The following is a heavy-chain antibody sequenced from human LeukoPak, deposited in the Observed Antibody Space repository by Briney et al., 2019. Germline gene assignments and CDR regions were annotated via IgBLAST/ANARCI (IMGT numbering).Heavy chain of an antibody. CDR3: ARDLHDGYSYGY. Sequence: SVKVSCKASGGTFSSYAISWVRQAPGQGLEWMGRIIPILGIANYAQKSQGRVTITADKSTSTAYMELSSLRSEDTAVYYCARDLHDGYSYGYWGQGTLVTVSS. J-gene: IGHJ4*02. CDR2: IIPILGIA. CDR1: GGTFSSYA. V-gene: IGHV1-69*04. D-gene: IGHD5-18*01.